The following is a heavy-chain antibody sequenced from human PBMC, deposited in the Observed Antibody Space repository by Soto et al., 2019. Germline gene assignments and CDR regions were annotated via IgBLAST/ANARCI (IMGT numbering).Heavy chain of an antibody. D-gene: IGHD3-10*01. Sequence: EVQLVESGGGLVQPGGSLRLSCAASAFTFSRYGMNWVRQAPGKGLEWVSYISSSSGTIYYADSVKGRFTISRDNAKNSLYLQMNSLRAEDTAVYYCASVPYGLGYGMDVWGQGTTVTVSS. CDR1: AFTFSRYG. CDR2: ISSSSGTI. V-gene: IGHV3-48*01. J-gene: IGHJ6*02. CDR3: ASVPYGLGYGMDV.